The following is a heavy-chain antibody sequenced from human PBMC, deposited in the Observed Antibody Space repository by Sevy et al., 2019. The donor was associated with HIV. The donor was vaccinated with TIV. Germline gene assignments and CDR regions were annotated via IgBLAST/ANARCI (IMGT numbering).Heavy chain of an antibody. Sequence: SETLSLTCTVSGGSISSYYWSWIRQPPGKGLEWIGYIYYSVSTNYNPTLKSQVTISVDTSKNQFSLKLSSVTAADTAVYYCARHGKEDWFDPWGQGTLVTVSS. CDR3: ARHGKEDWFDP. V-gene: IGHV4-59*08. CDR2: IYYSVST. D-gene: IGHD1-26*01. J-gene: IGHJ5*02. CDR1: GGSISSYY.